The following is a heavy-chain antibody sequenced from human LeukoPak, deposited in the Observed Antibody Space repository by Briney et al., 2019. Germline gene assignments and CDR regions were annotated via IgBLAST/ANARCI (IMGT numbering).Heavy chain of an antibody. D-gene: IGHD6-13*01. V-gene: IGHV3-23*01. CDR1: GFTFTDYA. CDR2: ISPTAGSA. Sequence: GGSLRLSCAASGFTFTDYAMSWVRQAPGRGLEWVSSISPTAGSAYYADSVKGRFTISRDNSKNTLYLQMNSLRAEDTAVYYCARDPESYSSSPYDYWGQGTLVTVSS. CDR3: ARDPESYSSSPYDY. J-gene: IGHJ4*02.